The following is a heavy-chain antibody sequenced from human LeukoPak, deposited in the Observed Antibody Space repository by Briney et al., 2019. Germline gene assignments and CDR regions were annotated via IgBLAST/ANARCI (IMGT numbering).Heavy chain of an antibody. CDR2: IYYSGST. CDR1: GGSTSSSSYY. D-gene: IGHD2-2*01. CDR3: ARGFVQLQNWFDP. Sequence: PSETLSLTCTVSGGSTSSSSYYWGWIRQPPGKGLEWIGSIYYSGSTYYNPSLKSRVTISVDTSKNQFSLKLSSVTAADTAVYYCARGFVQLQNWFDPWGQGTLVTVSS. V-gene: IGHV4-39*07. J-gene: IGHJ5*02.